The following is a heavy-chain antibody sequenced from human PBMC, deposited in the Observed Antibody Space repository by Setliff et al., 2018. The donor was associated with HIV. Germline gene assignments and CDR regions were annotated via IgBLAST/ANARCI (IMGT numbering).Heavy chain of an antibody. D-gene: IGHD6-19*01. CDR3: ANMQWASNAWYSFDY. J-gene: IGHJ4*02. CDR2: IRYDGNDK. CDR1: AFIFTTYG. V-gene: IGHV3-30*02. Sequence: PGGSLRLSCEASAFIFTTYGMHWVRQAPGKGLEWIAFIRYDGNDKYYADTVKGRFTISRDNSKNTLYLEMTSLRAEDTAVYHCANMQWASNAWYSFDYWGQGALVTVSS.